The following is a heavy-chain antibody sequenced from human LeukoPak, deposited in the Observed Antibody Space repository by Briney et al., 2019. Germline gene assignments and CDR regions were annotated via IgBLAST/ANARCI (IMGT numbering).Heavy chain of an antibody. J-gene: IGHJ4*02. D-gene: IGHD3-10*01. V-gene: IGHV4-39*01. CDR3: ARAHGSGSYYRRAPYYFDY. Sequence: SETLSLTCTVSGGSISSSSYSWGWIRQPPGKGLEWIGSIYYSGSTYYNPSLKSRVTISVDTSKNQFSLKLSSVTAADTAVYYCARAHGSGSYYRRAPYYFDYWGQGTLVTVSS. CDR2: IYYSGST. CDR1: GGSISSSSYS.